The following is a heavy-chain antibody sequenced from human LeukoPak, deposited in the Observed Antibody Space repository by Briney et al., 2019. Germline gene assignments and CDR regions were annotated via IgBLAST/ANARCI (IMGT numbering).Heavy chain of an antibody. CDR2: INPSGGST. V-gene: IGHV1-46*01. CDR3: AREFGQPNDAFDI. CDR1: VYTFTSYY. D-gene: IGHD3-10*01. J-gene: IGHJ3*02. Sequence: ASVKVSCKASVYTFTSYYMHCVRQAPGQGLEWMGIINPSGGSTRYAQKFQGRVTMTRDTSTSTVYMELSSLRSEDTAVYYCAREFGQPNDAFDIWAQGTMVTVSS.